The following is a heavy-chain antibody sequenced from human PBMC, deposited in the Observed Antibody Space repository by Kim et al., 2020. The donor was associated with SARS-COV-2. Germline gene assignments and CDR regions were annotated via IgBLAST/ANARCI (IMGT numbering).Heavy chain of an antibody. J-gene: IGHJ5*02. V-gene: IGHV3-23*01. CDR2: ISGSGGST. Sequence: GGSLRLSCAASGFTFSSYAMSWVRQAPGKGLEWVSAISGSGGSTYYADSVKGRFTISRDNSKNTLYLQMNSLRAEDTAVYYCANGDHRAYYYGSGSYYFEWFDPWGQGTLVTVSS. CDR3: ANGDHRAYYYGSGSYYFEWFDP. CDR1: GFTFSSYA. D-gene: IGHD3-10*01.